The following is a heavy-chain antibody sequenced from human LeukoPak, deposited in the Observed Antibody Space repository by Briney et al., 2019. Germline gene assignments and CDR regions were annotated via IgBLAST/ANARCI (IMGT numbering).Heavy chain of an antibody. CDR2: IRYDGSNE. CDR1: GLTFSSYD. D-gene: IGHD3-22*01. CDR3: AKAISGYYSGYYYYYYMDV. J-gene: IGHJ6*03. V-gene: IGHV3-30*02. Sequence: PGGSLRLSCAASGLTFSSYDMHWVRQAPGKGLEWVAFIRYDGSNEYYADSVKGRFTISRDNSKNTLYVQMNSLRAEDTAVYYCAKAISGYYSGYYYYYYMDVWGKGTTVTVSS.